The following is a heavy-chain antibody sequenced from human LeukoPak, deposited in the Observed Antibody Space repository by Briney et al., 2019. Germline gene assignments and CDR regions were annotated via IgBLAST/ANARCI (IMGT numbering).Heavy chain of an antibody. J-gene: IGHJ4*02. CDR2: SYYSGST. CDR1: YDSISSNY. Sequence: SETLSLTCTVSYDSISSNYWGWIRQPPGKGLEWIGSSYYSGSTYYNPSLKSRVTISVDTSNNQFSLKLTSVTAADTAVYYCARPGGYYDPFDNWGRGTLVTVSS. CDR3: ARPGGYYDPFDN. D-gene: IGHD3-22*01. V-gene: IGHV4-39*01.